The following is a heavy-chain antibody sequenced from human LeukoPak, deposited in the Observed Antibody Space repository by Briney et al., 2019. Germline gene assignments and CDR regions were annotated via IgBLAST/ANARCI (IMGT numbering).Heavy chain of an antibody. Sequence: PSETLSLTCAVYGGSFSGYYWSWIRQPPGKGLEWIGEINHSGSSNYNPSLKSGVTISVDTAKNQFALKLSSVTAANTAVYYCARDIYGVRYCSSNSCEVDWFDPWGQGTLVTVSS. CDR3: ARDIYGVRYCSSNSCEVDWFDP. D-gene: IGHD2-2*01. J-gene: IGHJ5*02. CDR2: INHSGSS. CDR1: GGSFSGYY. V-gene: IGHV4-34*01.